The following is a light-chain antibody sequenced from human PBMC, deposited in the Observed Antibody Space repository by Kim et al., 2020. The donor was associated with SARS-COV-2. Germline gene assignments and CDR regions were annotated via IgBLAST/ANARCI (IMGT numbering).Light chain of an antibody. V-gene: IGKV1-8*01. J-gene: IGKJ2*01. Sequence: AIRITQSPSSLSASIGDSVTITCRASQVISRSLAWYQQKPGKAPNLLIYVASTLQTGVPSRFNGSGSGTDFTLTISSLQSEDFATYYCQQYYSYPHTFGQGTKLEI. CDR1: QVISRS. CDR2: VAS. CDR3: QQYYSYPHT.